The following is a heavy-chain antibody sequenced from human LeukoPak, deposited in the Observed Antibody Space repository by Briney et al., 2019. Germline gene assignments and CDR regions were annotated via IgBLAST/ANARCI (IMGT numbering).Heavy chain of an antibody. J-gene: IGHJ4*02. D-gene: IGHD6-19*01. Sequence: GRSLRLSCAASGFTFSSYGMHWVRQAPGKGLEWVAVISYDGSNKYYADSVKGRFTISRDNSKNTLYLQMNSLRAEDTAVYYCAKDRVSSGWSIPYYFDYWGQGTLVTVSS. CDR2: ISYDGSNK. CDR1: GFTFSSYG. CDR3: AKDRVSSGWSIPYYFDY. V-gene: IGHV3-30*18.